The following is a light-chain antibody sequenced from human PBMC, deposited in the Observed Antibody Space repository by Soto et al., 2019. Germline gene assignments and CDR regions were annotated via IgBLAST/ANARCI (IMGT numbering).Light chain of an antibody. V-gene: IGLV1-47*01. CDR2: RSD. Sequence: QSVLTQPPSTSGTPGQRVTISCSGSSSNIGSNHVYWYQQFPGMAPKLLMYRSDQRPPGVPDRFSGSKSGTSASLAISGLRSDDEADYCCSARDDSLSGVVFGGGTKVTVL. J-gene: IGLJ2*01. CDR1: SSNIGSNH. CDR3: SARDDSLSGVV.